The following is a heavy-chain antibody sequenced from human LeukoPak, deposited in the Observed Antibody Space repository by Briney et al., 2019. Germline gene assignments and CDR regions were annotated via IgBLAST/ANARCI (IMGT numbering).Heavy chain of an antibody. D-gene: IGHD3-3*01. J-gene: IGHJ6*03. CDR2: IYPGDSDT. CDR3: ARCVGVDHYYYHYMDV. Sequence: NLGESLKISCKGSGYSFTSYWIGWVRQMPGKGLEWMGIIYPGDSDTRYSPSFQGQVTISADKSISTAYLQWSSLKASDTAMYYCARCVGVDHYYYHYMDVWGKGTTVTVSS. V-gene: IGHV5-51*01. CDR1: GYSFTSYW.